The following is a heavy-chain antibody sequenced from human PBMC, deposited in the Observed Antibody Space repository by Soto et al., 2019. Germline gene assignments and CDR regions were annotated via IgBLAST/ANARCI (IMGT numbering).Heavy chain of an antibody. CDR2: ISYSGNT. D-gene: IGHD1-20*01. CDR3: ARETMWPSGRYYYYHMDV. Sequence: QVQLQESGPGLVKPSQTLSLTCSVSGASITSRGSYWTWIRQPPGKGLEWIGHISYSGNTFYNSSLQRRLTTSVDTSKNQFSLTMTSVTAADTAVYFCARETMWPSGRYYYYHMDVWGQGTTGPVSS. V-gene: IGHV4-30-4*01. J-gene: IGHJ6*02. CDR1: GASITSRGSY.